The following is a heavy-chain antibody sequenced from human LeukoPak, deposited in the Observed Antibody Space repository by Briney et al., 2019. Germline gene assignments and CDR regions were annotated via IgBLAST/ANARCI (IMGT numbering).Heavy chain of an antibody. V-gene: IGHV1-18*01. J-gene: IGHJ4*02. Sequence: ASVKVSCKASGYTFMSYGIHWLRQAPGQGLEWMGWSSVYNGNTNYAQKFQGRVTMTTDTTTSTAYMELRTLMSDDTAVYYCARNRVDYYDSSGYYGGFDYWGQGTLVTVSS. CDR1: GYTFMSYG. CDR2: SSVYNGNT. CDR3: ARNRVDYYDSSGYYGGFDY. D-gene: IGHD3-22*01.